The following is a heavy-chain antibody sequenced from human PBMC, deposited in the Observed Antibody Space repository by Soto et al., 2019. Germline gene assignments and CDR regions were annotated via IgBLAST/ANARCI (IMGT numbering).Heavy chain of an antibody. CDR1: GFTFSSYG. CDR2: ISYDGSNK. Sequence: LRLSCAASGFTFSSYGMHWVRQAPGKGLVWVAVISYDGSNKYYADSVMGRFTISRDNSKNTLYLQMNSLRAEDTAVYYCAKGSYENYFDYWGQGTLVTVSS. D-gene: IGHD5-18*01. V-gene: IGHV3-30*18. J-gene: IGHJ4*02. CDR3: AKGSYENYFDY.